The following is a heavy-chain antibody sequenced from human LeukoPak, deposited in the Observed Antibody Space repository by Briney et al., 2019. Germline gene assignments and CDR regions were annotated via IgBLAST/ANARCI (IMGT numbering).Heavy chain of an antibody. CDR3: ARAEHYGSGSYTYYFDY. J-gene: IGHJ4*02. D-gene: IGHD3-10*01. CDR1: GYTFTSYG. CDR2: ISAYNGNT. Sequence: GASVKVSCKASGYTFTSYGISWVRQAPGQGLEWMGWISAYNGNTNYAQKLQGRVTMTTDTSTSTAYMELRSLRSDDTAVYYCARAEHYGSGSYTYYFDYWGQGTLVTVSS. V-gene: IGHV1-18*01.